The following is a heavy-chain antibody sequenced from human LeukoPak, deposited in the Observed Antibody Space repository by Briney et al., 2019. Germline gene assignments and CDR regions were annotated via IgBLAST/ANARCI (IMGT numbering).Heavy chain of an antibody. CDR2: MYYRGNT. V-gene: IGHV4-39*07. D-gene: IGHD3-3*01. CDR1: GGSISSITYY. J-gene: IGHJ6*03. Sequence: PSETLSLTCTVSGGSISSITYYWGWIRQPPGKGLEWVGHMYYRGNTFYNPSLKSRVTISVDTSKNQFSLKLSSVTAADTAVYYCARGVGVVIRGHYYYYMDVWGKGTTVTVSS. CDR3: ARGVGVVIRGHYYYYMDV.